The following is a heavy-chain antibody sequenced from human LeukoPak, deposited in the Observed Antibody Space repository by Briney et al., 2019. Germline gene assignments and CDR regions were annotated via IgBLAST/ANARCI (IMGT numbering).Heavy chain of an antibody. CDR2: TYYRSKWYN. CDR1: GDTFSSNSAA. D-gene: IGHD6-13*01. CDR3: ARDLAAAGIDP. Sequence: SQTLSLTCALSGDTFSSNSAAWNSIRQSPSRGLEWLGRTYYRSKWYNDYAVSVKSRITITPDTSKNQFSLQLNSVTPEDTAVYYCARDLAAAGIDPWGQGTLVTVSS. J-gene: IGHJ5*02. V-gene: IGHV6-1*01.